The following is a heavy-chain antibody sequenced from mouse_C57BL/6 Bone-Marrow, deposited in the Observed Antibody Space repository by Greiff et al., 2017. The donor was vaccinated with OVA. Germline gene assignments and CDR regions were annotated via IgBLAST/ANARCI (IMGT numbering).Heavy chain of an antibody. V-gene: IGHV1-50*01. CDR2: IDPSDSYT. CDR1: GYTFTSYW. CDR3: GRGQRRLRWARDD. J-gene: IGHJ4*01. Sequence: QVQLQQPGAELVKPGASVKLSCKASGYTFTSYWMQWVKQRPGQGLEWIGAIDPSDSYTNYNQKFKGKATLTVDTSSSTAYMQLSSLTSEDAADYYGGRGQRRLRWARDDWGQGTSVTVSS. D-gene: IGHD3-2*02.